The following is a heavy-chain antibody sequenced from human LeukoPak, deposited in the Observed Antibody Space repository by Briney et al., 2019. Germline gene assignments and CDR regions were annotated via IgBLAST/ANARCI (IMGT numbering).Heavy chain of an antibody. D-gene: IGHD3-22*01. J-gene: IGHJ3*02. CDR1: GYIFTSYY. CDR3: ARGRNYYDSSRYYYEGDAFDI. Sequence: WASVKVSCKASGYIFTSYYMYWVRQAPGQGLEWMGIINPSGGSIRYAQKFQGRVTMTRDTSTSTVYMELSSLRSEDTAVYYCARGRNYYDSSRYYYEGDAFDIWGQGTMVTVSS. V-gene: IGHV1-46*01. CDR2: INPSGGSI.